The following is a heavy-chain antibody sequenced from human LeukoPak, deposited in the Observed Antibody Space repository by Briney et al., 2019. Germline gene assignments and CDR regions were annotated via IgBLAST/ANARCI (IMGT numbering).Heavy chain of an antibody. J-gene: IGHJ4*02. D-gene: IGHD5-18*01. CDR1: RGTFSSYA. CDR2: IIPIFGTA. V-gene: IGHV1-69*13. Sequence: SVKVSCKASRGTFSSYAISWVRQAPGQGLEWMGGIIPIFGTANYAQKFQGRVTITADESTSTAYMELSSLRSEDTAVYYCARGIVDTAMLYYFDYWGQGTLVTVSS. CDR3: ARGIVDTAMLYYFDY.